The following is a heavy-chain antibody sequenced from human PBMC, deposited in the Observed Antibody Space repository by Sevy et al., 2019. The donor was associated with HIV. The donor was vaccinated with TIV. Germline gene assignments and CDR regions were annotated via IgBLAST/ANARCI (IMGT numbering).Heavy chain of an antibody. D-gene: IGHD6-13*01. CDR1: GFTFSNAW. Sequence: GGYLRLSCAASGFTFSNAWMNWVRQAPGKGLEWVGRIKGKIYDGTIDYAAPVKGRFSISRDDSKNTLYLQMNSLKTEDTAVYYCTTASWSQEDYYNYWGQGTLVTVSS. J-gene: IGHJ4*02. CDR3: TTASWSQEDYYNY. CDR2: IKGKIYDGTI. V-gene: IGHV3-15*01.